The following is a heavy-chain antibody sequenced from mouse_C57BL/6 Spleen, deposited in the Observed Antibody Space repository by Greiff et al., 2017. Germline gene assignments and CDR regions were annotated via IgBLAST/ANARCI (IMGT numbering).Heavy chain of an antibody. CDR1: GFTFSDYY. J-gene: IGHJ2*01. Sequence: EVKLVESGGGLVQPGGSLKLSCAASGFTFSDYYMYWVRQTPEKRLEWVAYISNGGGSTYYPDTVKGRFTISRDNAKNTLYLQMSRLKSEDTAMYYCARLGYDYDNFDYWGQGTTLTVSS. V-gene: IGHV5-12*01. D-gene: IGHD2-4*01. CDR3: ARLGYDYDNFDY. CDR2: ISNGGGST.